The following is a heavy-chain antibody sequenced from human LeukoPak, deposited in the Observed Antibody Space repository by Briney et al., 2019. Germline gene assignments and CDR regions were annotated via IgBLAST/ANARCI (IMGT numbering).Heavy chain of an antibody. CDR1: GFTFSSYG. J-gene: IGHJ4*02. CDR2: ISGSGGST. Sequence: GGSLRLSCAASGFTFSSYGMSWVRQAPGKGLEWVSAISGSGGSTYYADSVKGRFTISRDNSKNTLYLQMNSLRAEDTAVYYCAKCGSGYPLWGYWGQGTLVTVSS. V-gene: IGHV3-23*01. CDR3: AKCGSGYPLWGY. D-gene: IGHD3-22*01.